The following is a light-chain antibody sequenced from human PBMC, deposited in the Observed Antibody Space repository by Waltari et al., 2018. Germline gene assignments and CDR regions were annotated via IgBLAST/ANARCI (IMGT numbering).Light chain of an antibody. CDR3: QQRSNWPPLT. CDR2: DAS. V-gene: IGKV3-11*01. J-gene: IGKJ4*01. Sequence: EIVLTQSPATLSLSPGERATLSCRASQTISSYLAWYQQKPGQAPRLLIYDASNRATGIPARFSGSGSGADFTLTISYLEPEDFAVYYCQQRSNWPPLTFGGGTKVEIK. CDR1: QTISSY.